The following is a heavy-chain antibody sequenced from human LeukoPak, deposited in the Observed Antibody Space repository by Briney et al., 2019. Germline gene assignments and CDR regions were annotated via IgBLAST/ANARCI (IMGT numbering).Heavy chain of an antibody. CDR1: GYTFTSYG. Sequence: GASVKVSCKASGYTFTSYGISWVRQAPGQGLEWMGWISAYNGNTNYAQKLQGRVTMTTDTSTSTAYMELRSLRSDDTAVYYCARGAPDYYDFWSGYGAFDIWGQGTMVTVSS. V-gene: IGHV1-18*01. D-gene: IGHD3-3*01. CDR2: ISAYNGNT. J-gene: IGHJ3*02. CDR3: ARGAPDYYDFWSGYGAFDI.